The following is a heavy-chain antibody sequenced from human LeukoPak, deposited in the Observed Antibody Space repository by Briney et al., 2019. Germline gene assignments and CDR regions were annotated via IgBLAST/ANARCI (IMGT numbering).Heavy chain of an antibody. J-gene: IGHJ5*02. CDR1: GGTFSSYA. Sequence: ASVKVSCKASGGTFSSYAISWVRQAPGQGLEWMGGITPIFGTANYAQKFQGRVTITADESTSTAYMELSSLRSEDTAVYYCAWGYDILTGYNWFDPWGQEPWSPSPQ. CDR3: AWGYDILTGYNWFDP. CDR2: ITPIFGTA. V-gene: IGHV1-69*13. D-gene: IGHD3-9*01.